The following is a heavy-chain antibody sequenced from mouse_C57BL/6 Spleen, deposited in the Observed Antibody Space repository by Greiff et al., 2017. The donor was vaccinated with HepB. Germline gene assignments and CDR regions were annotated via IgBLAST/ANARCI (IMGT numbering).Heavy chain of an antibody. CDR3: ARIYYDYDDYAMDY. J-gene: IGHJ4*01. D-gene: IGHD2-4*01. Sequence: VQRVESGPGLVAPSQSLSITCTVSGFSLTSYAISWVRQPPGKGLEWLGVIWTGGGTNYNSALKSRLSISKDNSKSQVFLKMNSLQTDDTARYYCARIYYDYDDYAMDYWGQGTSVTVSS. CDR1: GFSLTSYA. V-gene: IGHV2-9-1*01. CDR2: IWTGGGT.